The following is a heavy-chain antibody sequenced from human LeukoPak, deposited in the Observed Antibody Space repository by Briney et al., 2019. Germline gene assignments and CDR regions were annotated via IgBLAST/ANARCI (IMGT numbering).Heavy chain of an antibody. CDR2: IFYSGNT. D-gene: IGHD6-19*01. CDR1: GGSISSSSYY. Sequence: SETLSLTCTVSGGSISSSSYYWGWIRQPPGKGLEWIGSIFYSGNTYYNPSLKSRVTISVDTSKNHFSLRLSSVTPADTAVYYCARRSSGGGLFDYWGQGTLVTVSS. J-gene: IGHJ4*02. V-gene: IGHV4-39*02. CDR3: ARRSSGGGLFDY.